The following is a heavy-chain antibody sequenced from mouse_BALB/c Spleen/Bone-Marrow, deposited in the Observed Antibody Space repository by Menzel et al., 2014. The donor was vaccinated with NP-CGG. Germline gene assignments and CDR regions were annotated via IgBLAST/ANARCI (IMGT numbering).Heavy chain of an antibody. CDR1: GFDFSRYW. Sequence: EVKLQESGGGLVQPGGSLKLSCAASGFDFSRYWMSWVRQAPGKGLQWIGEINPESNTINYTPSLKDKFIISRDNAKNTLYLQMSKVRSEDTALYGCARLGYYGWFAYWGQGTLVTVAA. CDR3: ARLGYYGWFAY. J-gene: IGHJ3*01. D-gene: IGHD1-1*01. V-gene: IGHV4-1*02. CDR2: INPESNTI.